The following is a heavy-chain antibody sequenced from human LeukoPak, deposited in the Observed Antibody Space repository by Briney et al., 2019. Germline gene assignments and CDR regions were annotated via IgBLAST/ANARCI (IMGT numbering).Heavy chain of an antibody. Sequence: GASVKVSCKASGYTFTSYAMHWVRQAPGQRLEWMGWINAGNGNTKYSQKFQGRVTITRDTSASTAYMELSSLRSEDTAAYYCARSSSSAYPLDYWGQGTLVTVSS. CDR2: INAGNGNT. D-gene: IGHD6-13*01. CDR1: GYTFTSYA. V-gene: IGHV1-3*01. J-gene: IGHJ4*02. CDR3: ARSSSSAYPLDY.